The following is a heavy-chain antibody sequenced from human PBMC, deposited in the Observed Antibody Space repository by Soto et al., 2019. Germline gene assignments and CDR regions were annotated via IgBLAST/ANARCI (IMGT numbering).Heavy chain of an antibody. CDR3: ARDTQRGYSGYFDS. D-gene: IGHD5-12*01. Sequence: QVQLQESGPGLVKPSQTLSLSCTVSGGSLSSGGYYWSWIRQHPGKGLEWIGFIYYSGSTYYNPYLTSRVTISVDTSQNQFSLKLSSVTAADTAVYYCARDTQRGYSGYFDSWGQGTLVTVSS. J-gene: IGHJ4*02. CDR2: IYYSGST. V-gene: IGHV4-31*03. CDR1: GGSLSSGGYY.